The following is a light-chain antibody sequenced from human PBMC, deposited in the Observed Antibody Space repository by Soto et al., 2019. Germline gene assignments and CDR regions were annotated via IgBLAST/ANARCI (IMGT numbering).Light chain of an antibody. V-gene: IGLV2-23*01. CDR1: SRDVGSYNP. Sequence: QSALTQPASVSGSLGQSITISCTGTSRDVGSYNPVSWYQQHPGKAPKLMIYEGSKRPSGVSNRFSGSKSGNTASLTISGLQAEDEADYYCCSYAGSVVFGGGTKLTVL. CDR2: EGS. CDR3: CSYAGSVV. J-gene: IGLJ2*01.